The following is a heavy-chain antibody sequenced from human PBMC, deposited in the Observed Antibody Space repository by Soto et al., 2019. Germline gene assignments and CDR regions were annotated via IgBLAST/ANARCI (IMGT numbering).Heavy chain of an antibody. D-gene: IGHD2-15*01. CDR3: ARSETTYCSGGGCYYKWFDP. CDR2: INAGNANT. Sequence: ASVKVSCKASGYTFTSYAMHWVRQAPGQRLEWMGWINAGNANTKYSQNFQGRITITRDTSASTAYMELSSLRSEDTAVYYCARSETTYCSGGGCYYKWFDPWGQGTLVTVS. CDR1: GYTFTSYA. J-gene: IGHJ5*02. V-gene: IGHV1-3*01.